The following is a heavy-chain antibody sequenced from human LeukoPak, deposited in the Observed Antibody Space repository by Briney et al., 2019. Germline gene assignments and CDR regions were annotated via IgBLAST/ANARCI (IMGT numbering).Heavy chain of an antibody. CDR2: ISYDGSNK. J-gene: IGHJ3*02. CDR1: GFTFSSYS. V-gene: IGHV3-30*03. D-gene: IGHD3-10*01. CDR3: ATAEGLRGFGELFAFDI. Sequence: PGGSLRLSCAASGFTFSSYSMNWVRQAPGKGLEWVAVISYDGSNKYYADSVKGRFTISRDNSKNTLYLQMNSLRAEDTAVYYCATAEGLRGFGELFAFDIWGQGTMVTVSS.